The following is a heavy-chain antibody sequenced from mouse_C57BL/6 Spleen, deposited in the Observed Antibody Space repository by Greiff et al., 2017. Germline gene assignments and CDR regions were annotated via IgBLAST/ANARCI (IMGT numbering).Heavy chain of an antibody. CDR1: GYAFSSSW. CDR2: IYPGDGDT. V-gene: IGHV1-82*01. D-gene: IGHD1-1*01. CDR3: ARAGYGSSYDWYFDV. Sequence: QVQLQHSGPELVKPGASVKISCKASGYAFSSSWMNWVKQRPGKGLEWIGRIYPGDGDTNYNGKFKGKATLTADKSSSTAYMQLSSLTSEDSAVYFCARAGYGSSYDWYFDVWGTGTTVTVSS. J-gene: IGHJ1*03.